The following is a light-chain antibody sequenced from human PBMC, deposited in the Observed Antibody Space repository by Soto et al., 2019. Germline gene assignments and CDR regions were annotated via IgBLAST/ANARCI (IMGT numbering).Light chain of an antibody. J-gene: IGKJ4*01. Sequence: EIVLTQSPGTLSLSPGERATLSCRASQSVNNNYLAWYQQKPGQAPRLLIYVASSRATGIPDRFSGSGSGTDFILIIRRLEPEDFAVYYCQQYCSSPVTFGRGTTVEIK. CDR1: QSVNNNY. V-gene: IGKV3-20*01. CDR2: VAS. CDR3: QQYCSSPVT.